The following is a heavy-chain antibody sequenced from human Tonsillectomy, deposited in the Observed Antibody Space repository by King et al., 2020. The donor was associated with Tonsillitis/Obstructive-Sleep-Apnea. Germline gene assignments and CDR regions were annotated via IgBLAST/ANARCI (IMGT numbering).Heavy chain of an antibody. CDR2: IKSKTDGGTT. CDR1: GFTFSNAW. D-gene: IGHD2-2*01. CDR3: TTEGDCNITNCYPGFDF. Sequence: QLVQSGGGLVKPGGSLRLSCAASGFTFSNAWMSWVRQAPGKGLEWVGRIKSKTDGGTTDYAAPVKGRFTISRDDSKNTLYLQMNSLKTEDTAVYYCTTEGDCNITNCYPGFDFWGQGTLVTVSS. V-gene: IGHV3-15*01. J-gene: IGHJ4*02.